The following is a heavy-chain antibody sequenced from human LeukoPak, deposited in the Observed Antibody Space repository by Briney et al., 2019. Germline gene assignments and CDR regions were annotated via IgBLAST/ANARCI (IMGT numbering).Heavy chain of an antibody. CDR3: GKTTAGYSSGQKPAWPVDY. CDR1: GFTFGSFA. CDR2: IFGSGGSP. J-gene: IGHJ4*02. D-gene: IGHD5-18*01. V-gene: IGHV3-23*01. Sequence: SGGSLRLSCEASGFTFGSFAMYRVRQAPGKGLDWIAGIFGSGGSPHYADSVKGRFTISSDNSKNTVYLQINSLRAEDTAVYYCGKTTAGYSSGQKPAWPVDYWGQGTLVTVSS.